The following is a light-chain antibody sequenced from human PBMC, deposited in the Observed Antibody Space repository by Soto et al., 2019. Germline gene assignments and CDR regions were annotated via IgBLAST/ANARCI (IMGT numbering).Light chain of an antibody. V-gene: IGKV3-15*01. CDR2: GAS. J-gene: IGKJ1*01. Sequence: ETVMAQSPATLSVSPGERATLSCRASQSVSSNLAWYQQKPGQAPRLLIYGASTRATGIPARFSGSGSGTEFTLTISSLQSEDFAVYYCQQYNNWPRTFGQGTK. CDR3: QQYNNWPRT. CDR1: QSVSSN.